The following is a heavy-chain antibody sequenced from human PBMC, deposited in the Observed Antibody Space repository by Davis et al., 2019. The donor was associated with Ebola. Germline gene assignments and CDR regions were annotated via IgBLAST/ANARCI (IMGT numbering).Heavy chain of an antibody. CDR2: LGTSADT. CDR3: AKDTSNIWFDI. Sequence: GGSLRLSCAASGFVFRNYVMSWVRQAPGKELEWVSTLGTSADTYYADSVKGRFTISRDNSKNTLYLQMNGLRVEDTAIYYCAKDTSNIWFDIWGQGTNVTVSS. CDR1: GFVFRNYV. J-gene: IGHJ3*02. D-gene: IGHD1-26*01. V-gene: IGHV3-23*01.